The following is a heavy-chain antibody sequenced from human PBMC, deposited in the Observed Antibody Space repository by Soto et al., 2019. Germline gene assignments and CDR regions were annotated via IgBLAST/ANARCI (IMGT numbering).Heavy chain of an antibody. Sequence: GASVKVSCKASGYTFTSYGISWVRQAPGQGLEWMGWISAYNGNTNYAQKLQGRVTMTTDTSTSTAYMELRSLRSDDTAVYYCARDRRVPADIGYYYYGMDVWGQGTTVTVSS. D-gene: IGHD2-2*02. CDR1: GYTFTSYG. V-gene: IGHV1-18*01. J-gene: IGHJ6*02. CDR3: ARDRRVPADIGYYYYGMDV. CDR2: ISAYNGNT.